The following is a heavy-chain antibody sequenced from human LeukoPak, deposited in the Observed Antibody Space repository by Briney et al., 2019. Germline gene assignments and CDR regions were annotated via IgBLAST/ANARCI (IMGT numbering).Heavy chain of an antibody. CDR2: ISSSGSTI. V-gene: IGHV3-48*03. D-gene: IGHD3-10*01. Sequence: PGGTLRLSCAASGFTFSSYEMNWVRQAPGKGLEWVSYISSSGSTIYYADSVKGRFTISRDNAKNSLYLQMNSLRAEDTAVYYCARDPPMVPGVIMENWLDPLGQGTLVTVSS. CDR3: ARDPPMVPGVIMENWLDP. CDR1: GFTFSSYE. J-gene: IGHJ5*02.